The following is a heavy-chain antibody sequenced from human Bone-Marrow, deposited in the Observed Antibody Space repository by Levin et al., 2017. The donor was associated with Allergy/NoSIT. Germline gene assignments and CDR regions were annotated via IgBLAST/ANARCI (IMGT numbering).Heavy chain of an antibody. CDR3: AKDLVYGDIPSGAFDN. CDR2: ISGRGGST. Sequence: GGSLRLSCAASGFTFSSYAMSWVRQAPGKGLEWVSAISGRGGSTYYADSVKGRFTISRDNSKNTLYLQMNSLRAEDTAVYYCAKDLVYGDIPSGAFDNWGQGTMVTVSS. D-gene: IGHD4-17*01. CDR1: GFTFSSYA. J-gene: IGHJ3*02. V-gene: IGHV3-23*01.